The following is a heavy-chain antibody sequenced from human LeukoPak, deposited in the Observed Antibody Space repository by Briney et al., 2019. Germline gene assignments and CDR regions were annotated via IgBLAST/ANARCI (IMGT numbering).Heavy chain of an antibody. D-gene: IGHD2-21*01. V-gene: IGHV1-2*02. J-gene: IGHJ4*02. CDR2: INPHSGGT. CDR3: ARSFNVESGSSYFDY. CDR1: GYTFTGYF. Sequence: ASVKVSFKASGYTFTGYFMHWVRQAPGQGLEWMGWINPHSGGTDNAQNFQGRVTMTRDTSISTASMEMSRLRSDDTAVYYCARSFNVESGSSYFDYWGQGALVTVSS.